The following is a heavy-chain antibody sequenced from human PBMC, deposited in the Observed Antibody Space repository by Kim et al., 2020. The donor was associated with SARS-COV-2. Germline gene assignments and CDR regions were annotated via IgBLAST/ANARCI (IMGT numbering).Heavy chain of an antibody. CDR2: ISAYNGNT. J-gene: IGHJ6*02. V-gene: IGHV1-18*04. D-gene: IGHD2-2*01. CDR1: GYTFTSYG. Sequence: ASVKVSCKASGYTFTSYGISWVRQAPGQGLEWMGWISAYNGNTNYAQKLQGRVTMTTDTSTSTAYMELRSLRSDDTAVYYCARDEPDIVVVPAAHRDYYYYGMDVWGQGTTVTVSS. CDR3: ARDEPDIVVVPAAHRDYYYYGMDV.